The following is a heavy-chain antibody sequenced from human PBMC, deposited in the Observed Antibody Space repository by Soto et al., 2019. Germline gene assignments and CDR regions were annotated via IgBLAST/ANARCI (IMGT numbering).Heavy chain of an antibody. CDR3: ASNPPWQLDNVDAFVI. CDR2: ISYDGSNK. Sequence: PGGSLRLSCAASGFTFSSYGMHWVRQAPGKGLEWVAVISYDGSNKYYADSVKGRFTISRDNSKNTLYLQMNSQRDEDTAMYYCASNPPWQLDNVDAFVIWGQGAMVTVSS. D-gene: IGHD6-6*01. J-gene: IGHJ3*02. V-gene: IGHV3-30*03. CDR1: GFTFSSYG.